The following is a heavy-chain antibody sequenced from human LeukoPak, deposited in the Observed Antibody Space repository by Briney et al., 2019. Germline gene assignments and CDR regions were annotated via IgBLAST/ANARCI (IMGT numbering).Heavy chain of an antibody. CDR2: IRYDGSNK. Sequence: PGGSLRLSCAASGFTFSSYGMHWVRQAPGKGLEWVAFIRYDGSNKYYADSVKGRFTISRDNSKNTLYLQMNSLRAEDTAVYYCAKGGWAYCSSTSCYDFDYWGQGTLVTVSS. D-gene: IGHD2-2*01. V-gene: IGHV3-30*02. J-gene: IGHJ4*02. CDR3: AKGGWAYCSSTSCYDFDY. CDR1: GFTFSSYG.